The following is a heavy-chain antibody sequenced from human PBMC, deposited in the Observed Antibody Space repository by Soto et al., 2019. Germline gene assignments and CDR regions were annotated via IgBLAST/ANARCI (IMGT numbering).Heavy chain of an antibody. D-gene: IGHD5-18*01. CDR2: INHSGST. J-gene: IGHJ4*02. Sequence: PSETLSLTCTVYGGSFSGYYWSCIRQPPGKGLEWIGEINHSGSTNYNPSLKSRVTISVDTSKNQFSLNLSSVTAADTAVYYCARKRGYSYGVEYWGQGTMVTVSS. CDR1: GGSFSGYY. CDR3: ARKRGYSYGVEY. V-gene: IGHV4-34*01.